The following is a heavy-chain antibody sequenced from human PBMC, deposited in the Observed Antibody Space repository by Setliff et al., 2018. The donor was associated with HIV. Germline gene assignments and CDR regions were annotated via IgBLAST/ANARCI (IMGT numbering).Heavy chain of an antibody. CDR3: ARSPGVDTNMAFDY. CDR2: IYYSGNT. V-gene: IGHV4-59*01. CDR1: GGSIINNF. J-gene: IGHJ4*02. D-gene: IGHD5-18*01. Sequence: SETLSLTCTVSGGSIINNFWSWIRLPPGKGLEYIGYIYYSGNTDYNPFLKSRVTISVDTSRNQFSLKLSSVTAADTAVYYCARSPGVDTNMAFDYWGQGMLVTVSS.